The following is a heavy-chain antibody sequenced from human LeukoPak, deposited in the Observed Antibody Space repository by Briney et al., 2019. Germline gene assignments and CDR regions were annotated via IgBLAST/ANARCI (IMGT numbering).Heavy chain of an antibody. CDR3: AKDKTYYYDSSGYSPMDY. CDR2: IRYDGSNK. D-gene: IGHD3-22*01. Sequence: GGSLRLSCAASGFTFSSYGMHWVCQAPGKGLEWVAFIRYDGSNKYYADSVKGRFTISRDNSKNTLYLQMNSLRAEDTAVYYCAKDKTYYYDSSGYSPMDYWGQGTLVTVSS. J-gene: IGHJ4*02. V-gene: IGHV3-30*02. CDR1: GFTFSSYG.